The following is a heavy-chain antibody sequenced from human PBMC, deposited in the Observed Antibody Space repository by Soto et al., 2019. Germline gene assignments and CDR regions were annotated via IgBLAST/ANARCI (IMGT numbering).Heavy chain of an antibody. CDR2: LNAGNSNR. V-gene: IGHV1-3*01. CDR3: AKGYDFVWGRYRSEDCDM. J-gene: IGHJ3*02. CDR1: GYTFTNNA. D-gene: IGHD3-16*02. Sequence: QVQLVQSGAEVKKPGASVKVSCKASGYTFTNNAIHWVRQAPGQRLEWMGWLNAGNSNREYSQKYKGTIIMAKETAASEAYMGLRSLRPEGTAASSCAKGYDFVWGRYRSEDCDMCSQGTMVTVSS.